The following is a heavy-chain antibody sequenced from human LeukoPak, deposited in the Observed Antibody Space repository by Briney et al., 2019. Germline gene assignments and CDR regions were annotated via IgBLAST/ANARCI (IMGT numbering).Heavy chain of an antibody. D-gene: IGHD2-2*01. Sequence: PGGSLRLSCAASGCTFSSFWMTWVRQAPGKGLEWVANIRQDGSEKYYVDSVEGRFTISRDNAKKSLFLQMNSLRVEDTAVYYCARDMRGDGFDIWGQGTMVTVSS. CDR1: GCTFSSFW. CDR3: ARDMRGDGFDI. CDR2: IRQDGSEK. J-gene: IGHJ3*02. V-gene: IGHV3-7*04.